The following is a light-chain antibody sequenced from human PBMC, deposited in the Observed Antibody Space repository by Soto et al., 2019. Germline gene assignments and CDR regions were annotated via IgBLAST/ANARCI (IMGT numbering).Light chain of an antibody. J-gene: IGKJ4*01. CDR2: AAS. CDR1: QTISSW. CDR3: QQLYTYPLT. Sequence: DIQMTQSPSTLSGSVGDSVTITRRASQTISSWLAWYQQKPGKAPKLLIYAASTLQSGVPLRFSGSGSGTDFTLTISSLQPEDFATYYCQQLYTYPLTFGGGTKVDIK. V-gene: IGKV1-5*01.